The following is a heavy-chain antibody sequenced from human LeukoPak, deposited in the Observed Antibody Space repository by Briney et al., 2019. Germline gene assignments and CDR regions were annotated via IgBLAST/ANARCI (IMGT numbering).Heavy chain of an antibody. CDR3: ARDLPPAPWNGMDV. D-gene: IGHD2-2*01. Sequence: PGGSLRLSCAAPGFTFSSYGMHWVRQAPGKGLEGVAFIRYDGSNKYYADSVKGRFTISRDNSKNTLYLQMNSLRPEDTAVYYCARDLPPAPWNGMDVWGQGTTVTVSS. CDR1: GFTFSSYG. J-gene: IGHJ6*02. V-gene: IGHV3-30*02. CDR2: IRYDGSNK.